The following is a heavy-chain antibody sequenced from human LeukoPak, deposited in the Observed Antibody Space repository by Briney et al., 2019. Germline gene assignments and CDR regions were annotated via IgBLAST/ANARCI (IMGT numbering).Heavy chain of an antibody. CDR1: GFTFSDTW. J-gene: IGHJ3*02. CDR2: IYTDGST. V-gene: IGHV3-53*04. D-gene: IGHD6-19*01. Sequence: GGSLRLSCAASGFTFSDTWMSWVRQAPGKGLEWVSDIYTDGSTFYADSVKGRFTISRHNSKNTLYLQMNSLRAEDTAIYYCARASYTSGWRGALDIWGQGTMVTVSS. CDR3: ARASYTSGWRGALDI.